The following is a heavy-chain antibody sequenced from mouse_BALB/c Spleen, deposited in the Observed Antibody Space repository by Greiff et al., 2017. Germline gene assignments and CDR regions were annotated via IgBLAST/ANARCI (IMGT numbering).Heavy chain of an antibody. CDR3: ARDLVFDY. CDR1: GFTFSSVG. Sequence: EVMLVESGGGLVQPGGSRKLSCAAPGFTFSSVGMHWFRQAPEKGLEWFAYISSGSSTIYYADTVKGRFTISRDNPKNTLFLQMTSLRSEDTAMYYCARDLVFDYWGQGTTLTVSS. J-gene: IGHJ2*01. CDR2: ISSGSSTI. D-gene: IGHD2-10*02. V-gene: IGHV5-17*02.